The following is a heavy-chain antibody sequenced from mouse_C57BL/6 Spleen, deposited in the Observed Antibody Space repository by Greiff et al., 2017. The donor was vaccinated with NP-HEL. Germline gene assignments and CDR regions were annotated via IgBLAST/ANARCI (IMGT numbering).Heavy chain of an antibody. Sequence: VQLQQSGPELVKPGASVKISCKASGYSFTSYYIHWVKQRPGQGLEWIGWIYPGSGNTKYNEKFKGKATLTADTSSSTAYMQLSSLTSEDSAVYYCAREKGYWAWIAYWGQGTLVTVSA. CDR3: AREKGYWAWIAY. D-gene: IGHD4-1*01. J-gene: IGHJ3*01. V-gene: IGHV1-66*01. CDR1: GYSFTSYY. CDR2: IYPGSGNT.